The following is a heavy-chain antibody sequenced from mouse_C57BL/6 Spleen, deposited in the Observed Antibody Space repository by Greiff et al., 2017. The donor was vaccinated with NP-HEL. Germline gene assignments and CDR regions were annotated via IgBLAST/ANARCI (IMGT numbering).Heavy chain of an antibody. Sequence: VQLKESGPELVKPGASVKISCKASGYSFTGYYMNWVKQSPEKSLEWIGEINPSTGGTPYNQKFKAKATLTVDKSSSTAYMQLKSLTSEDAAVYYCARRSFYYGSSYGYFDVWGTGTTVTVSS. J-gene: IGHJ1*03. CDR3: ARRSFYYGSSYGYFDV. D-gene: IGHD1-1*01. CDR2: INPSTGGT. CDR1: GYSFTGYY. V-gene: IGHV1-42*01.